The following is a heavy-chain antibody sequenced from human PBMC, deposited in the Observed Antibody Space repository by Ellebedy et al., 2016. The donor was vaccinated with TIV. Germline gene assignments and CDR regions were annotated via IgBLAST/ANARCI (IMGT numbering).Heavy chain of an antibody. CDR3: ARGVGYSSSLYWFDP. CDR1: GYTFTSYD. J-gene: IGHJ5*02. V-gene: IGHV1-8*01. Sequence: ASVKVSXXASGYTFTSYDINWVRQATGQGLEWMGWMNPNSGNTGYAQKFQGRVTMTRNTSISTAYMELSSLRSEDTAVYYCARGVGYSSSLYWFDPWGQGTLVTVSS. CDR2: MNPNSGNT. D-gene: IGHD6-6*01.